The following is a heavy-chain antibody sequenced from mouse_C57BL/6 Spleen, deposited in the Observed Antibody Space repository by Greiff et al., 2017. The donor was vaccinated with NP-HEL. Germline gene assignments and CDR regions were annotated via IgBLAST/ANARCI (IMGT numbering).Heavy chain of an antibody. Sequence: EVQGVESGEGLVKPGGSLKLSCAASGFTFSSYAMSWVRQTPEKRLEWVAYISSGGDYIYYADTVKGRFTISRDNARNTLYLQMSSLKSEDTAMYYCTRDYGSIYGYFDVWGTGTTVTVSS. J-gene: IGHJ1*03. CDR1: GFTFSSYA. D-gene: IGHD1-1*01. CDR3: TRDYGSIYGYFDV. CDR2: ISSGGDYI. V-gene: IGHV5-9-1*02.